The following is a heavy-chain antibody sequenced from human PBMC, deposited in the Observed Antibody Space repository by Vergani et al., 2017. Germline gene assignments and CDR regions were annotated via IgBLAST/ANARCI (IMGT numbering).Heavy chain of an antibody. CDR3: ARDQGRGLYYFDY. CDR1: GGSISSYY. J-gene: IGHJ4*02. V-gene: IGHV4-59*01. CDR2: IYYSGST. D-gene: IGHD3-10*01. Sequence: QVQLQESGPGLVKPSETLSLTCTVSGGSISSYYWSWIRQPPGKGLEWIGYIYYSGSTNYNPSLKSRVTISVDTSKNQFSLKLSSVTAADTAVYYCARDQGRGLYYFDYWGQGTLVTVSS.